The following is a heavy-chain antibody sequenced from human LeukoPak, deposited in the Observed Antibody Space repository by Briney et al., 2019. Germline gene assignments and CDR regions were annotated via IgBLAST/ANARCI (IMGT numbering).Heavy chain of an antibody. Sequence: RSGGSLRLSCAASGFTFSNYAMHWVRQAPGKGLEYVSAISSNGGSTYYADSVKGRFTISRDNSKNTLYLQMSSLRIEDTAVYYCVNSRLTGYGLTWEFYFDYWGQGILVTVSS. D-gene: IGHD3-9*01. CDR1: GFTFSNYA. V-gene: IGHV3-64D*06. CDR3: VNSRLTGYGLTWEFYFDY. CDR2: ISSNGGST. J-gene: IGHJ4*02.